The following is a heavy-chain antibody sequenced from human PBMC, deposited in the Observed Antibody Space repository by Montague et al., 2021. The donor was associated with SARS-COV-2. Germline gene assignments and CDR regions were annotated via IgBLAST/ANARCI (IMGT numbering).Heavy chain of an antibody. CDR2: TYYRSKWYH. V-gene: IGHV6-1*01. D-gene: IGHD2-8*01. CDR3: ARTTTRMLYPENAFDI. CDR1: GDSVSSNTAT. J-gene: IGHJ3*02. Sequence: CAISGDSVSSNTATWSWIRQSPSRDLEWLGRTYYRSKWYHDYAISLKSRITINPDTSKNQFSLQLSSVAPEDTAVFYCARTTTRMLYPENAFDIWGQGTMVTVSS.